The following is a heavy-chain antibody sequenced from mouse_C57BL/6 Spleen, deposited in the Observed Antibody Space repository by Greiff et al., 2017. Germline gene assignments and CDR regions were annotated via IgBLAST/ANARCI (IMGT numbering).Heavy chain of an antibody. D-gene: IGHD6-5*01. V-gene: IGHV7-3*01. CDR3: ARSPYDYAMDY. J-gene: IGHJ4*01. CDR2: IRNKANGYTT. Sequence: EVKLMESGGGLVQPGGSLSLSCAASGFTFTDYYMSWVRQPPGKALEWLGFIRNKANGYTTEYSASVKGRFTISRDNSQSILYLQMNALRAEDSATYYCARSPYDYAMDYWGQGTSVTVSS. CDR1: GFTFTDYY.